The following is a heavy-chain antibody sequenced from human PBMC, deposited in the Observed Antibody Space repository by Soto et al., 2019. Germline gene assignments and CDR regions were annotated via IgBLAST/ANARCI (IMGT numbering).Heavy chain of an antibody. Sequence: PSETLSLTCGVYGGTFSDIYWSWIRQSPGMGLEWIGEIDNRGRTNYNPSLKRRVTISIDTSRNQFSLRLWSVTAADSGVYYCASQSFTVTAYDFWGPGTLVTVSS. D-gene: IGHD3-22*01. J-gene: IGHJ4*02. CDR1: GGTFSDIY. V-gene: IGHV4-34*01. CDR2: IDNRGRT. CDR3: ASQSFTVTAYDF.